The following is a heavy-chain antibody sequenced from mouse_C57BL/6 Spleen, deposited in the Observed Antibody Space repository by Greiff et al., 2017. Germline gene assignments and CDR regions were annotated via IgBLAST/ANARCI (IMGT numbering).Heavy chain of an antibody. V-gene: IGHV5-6*01. CDR2: ISSGGSYT. D-gene: IGHD4-1*01. CDR1: GFTFSSYG. CDR3: ARQGTAYAMDY. Sequence: EVQLVESGGDLVKPGGSLTLSCAASGFTFSSYGMSWVRQTPDKRMEWVATISSGGSYTYYPDSVKGRFTISRDNAKNTLYLQMSSLKSEDTAMYYCARQGTAYAMDYWGQGTSVTVSS. J-gene: IGHJ4*01.